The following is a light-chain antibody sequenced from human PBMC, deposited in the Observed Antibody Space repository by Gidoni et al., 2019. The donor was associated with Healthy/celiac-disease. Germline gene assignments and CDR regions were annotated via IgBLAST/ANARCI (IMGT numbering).Light chain of an antibody. Sequence: QSALTPPASVSGSPGQSITISCTGTSSDVGGYNYVSWYQQHPGKAPKLMIYDVSNRPSGVSNRFSGSKSGNTAFLTISGLQAEDEADYYCSSYTSSSTLGFGGGTKLTVL. V-gene: IGLV2-14*03. CDR2: DVS. J-gene: IGLJ3*02. CDR3: SSYTSSSTLG. CDR1: SSDVGGYNY.